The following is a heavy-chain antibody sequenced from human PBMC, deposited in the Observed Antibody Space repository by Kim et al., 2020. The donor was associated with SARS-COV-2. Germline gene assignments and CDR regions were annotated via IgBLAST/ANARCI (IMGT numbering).Heavy chain of an antibody. CDR3: ARRGLGYCSSTSCYDAFDI. D-gene: IGHD2-2*01. CDR2: IYYSGGT. V-gene: IGHV4-59*01. CDR1: GGSISSYY. Sequence: SETLSLTCTVSGGSISSYYWSWIRQPPGKGLEWIGYIYYSGGTNYNPSLKSRVTISVDTSKNQFSLKLSSVTAADTAVYYCARRGLGYCSSTSCYDAFDIWGQGTMVTVSS. J-gene: IGHJ3*02.